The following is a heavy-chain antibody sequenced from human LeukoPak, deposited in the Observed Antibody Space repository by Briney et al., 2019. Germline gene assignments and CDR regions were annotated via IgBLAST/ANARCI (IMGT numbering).Heavy chain of an antibody. J-gene: IGHJ4*02. D-gene: IGHD4-17*01. CDR2: INHSGSA. CDR1: GGSFSGYY. Sequence: SETLSPTCAVYGGSFSGYYWSWIRQPPGKGLEWIGEINHSGSANYNPSLKSRVTISVDTSKNQFSLKLGSVTAADTAVYYCARGYGDYVYDRFIHDRRKRGPFDYWGQGTLVTVSS. CDR3: ARGYGDYVYDRFIHDRRKRGPFDY. V-gene: IGHV4-34*01.